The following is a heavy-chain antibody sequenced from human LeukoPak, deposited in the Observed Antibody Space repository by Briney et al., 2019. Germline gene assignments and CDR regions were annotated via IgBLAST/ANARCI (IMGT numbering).Heavy chain of an antibody. D-gene: IGHD3-22*01. J-gene: IGHJ4*02. CDR1: GYTFTSYD. CDR2: MNPNSGNT. V-gene: IGHV1-8*01. Sequence: GASVKVSCKASGYTFTSYDINWVRQATGQGLEWMGWMNPNSGNTGYAQKFQGRVTMTRNTSISTAYMELSSLRSEDTAVYYCARGLLNYYDSTAYYPLHYWGQGTLVTVSS. CDR3: ARGLLNYYDSTAYYPLHY.